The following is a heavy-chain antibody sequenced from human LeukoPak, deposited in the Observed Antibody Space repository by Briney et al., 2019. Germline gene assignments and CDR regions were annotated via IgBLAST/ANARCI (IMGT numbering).Heavy chain of an antibody. D-gene: IGHD3-10*01. CDR1: GGSFSGYY. Sequence: SETLSLTRAVYGGSFSGYYWSWIRQPRGKGLEWIGEINHSGSTNYNPSLKSRVTISVDTSKNQFSLKLSSVTAADTAVYYCARGRVGSRWWFDPWGQGTLVTVSS. CDR2: INHSGST. V-gene: IGHV4-34*01. J-gene: IGHJ5*02. CDR3: ARGRVGSRWWFDP.